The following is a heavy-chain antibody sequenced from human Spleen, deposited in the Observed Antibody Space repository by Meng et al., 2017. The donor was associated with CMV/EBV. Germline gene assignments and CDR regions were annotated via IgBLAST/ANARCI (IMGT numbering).Heavy chain of an antibody. J-gene: IGHJ4*02. V-gene: IGHV3-30*18. CDR2: VSYDGSSK. CDR3: AKDVEGYGGYKTPGDY. CDR1: GFTFSSYW. D-gene: IGHD5-12*01. Sequence: GESLKISCAASGFTFSSYWMHWVRQAPGKGLEWVAVVSYDGSSKYYVDSVKGRLTISRDNPKNTVYLQMNSLRTDDTAIYYCAKDVEGYGGYKTPGDYWGQGTLVTVSS.